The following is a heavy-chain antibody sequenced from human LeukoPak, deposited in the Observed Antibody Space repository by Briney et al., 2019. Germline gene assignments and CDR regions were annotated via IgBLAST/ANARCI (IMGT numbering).Heavy chain of an antibody. Sequence: PGGSLRLSRAASGFTFSSYSMNWVRQAPGKGLEWVSSISSSSSYIYCADSVKGRFTISRDNAKNSLYLQMNSLRAEDMAVYYCARDISPGRADAFDICGQGTMVNGSS. CDR1: GFTFSSYS. D-gene: IGHD1-14*01. J-gene: IGHJ3*02. CDR2: ISSSSSYI. CDR3: ARDISPGRADAFDI. V-gene: IGHV3-21*01.